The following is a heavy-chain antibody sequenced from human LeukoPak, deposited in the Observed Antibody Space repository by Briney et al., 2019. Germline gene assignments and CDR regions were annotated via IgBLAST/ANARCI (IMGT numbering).Heavy chain of an antibody. J-gene: IGHJ4*02. CDR2: ISGSGGST. D-gene: IGHD3-10*01. CDR1: GFTFSSYA. Sequence: GGSLRLSCAASGFTFSSYAMSWVRQAPGKGLEWVSAISGSGGSTYYADSVKGRFTISRDNSKNTLYLQMNSLRAEDTAVYYCAEDHDLLLWFGDFSFFDYWGQGTLVTVSS. CDR3: AEDHDLLLWFGDFSFFDY. V-gene: IGHV3-23*01.